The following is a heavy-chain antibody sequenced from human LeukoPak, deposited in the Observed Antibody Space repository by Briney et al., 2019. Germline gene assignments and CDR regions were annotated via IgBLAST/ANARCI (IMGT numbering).Heavy chain of an antibody. Sequence: PGRSLRLSCAASRFTFSSYGMHWVRQAPGKGLEWVAVISYDGNNRYYADSAKGRFTISRYNSKNTLYLQMNSLRAEDTAVYYCAKVKGEVIGAFDIWGQGAMVTVSS. CDR3: AKVKGEVIGAFDI. CDR2: ISYDGNNR. CDR1: RFTFSSYG. V-gene: IGHV3-30*18. D-gene: IGHD3-16*01. J-gene: IGHJ3*02.